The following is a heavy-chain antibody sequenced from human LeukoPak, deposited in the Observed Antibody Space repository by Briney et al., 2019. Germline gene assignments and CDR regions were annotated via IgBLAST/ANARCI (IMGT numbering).Heavy chain of an antibody. D-gene: IGHD4-17*01. CDR1: GFTFSNYA. V-gene: IGHV3-23*01. J-gene: IGHJ4*02. CDR3: AKMEAWTTVTGSGVDY. Sequence: PGGSLRLSCAASGFTFSNYAMTWVRQAPGKGLEWVSAISGSGGSTYYADSVKGRFTISRDNSKNTLYLQMNSLRAEDTAVYYCAKMEAWTTVTGSGVDYWGQGTLVTVSS. CDR2: ISGSGGST.